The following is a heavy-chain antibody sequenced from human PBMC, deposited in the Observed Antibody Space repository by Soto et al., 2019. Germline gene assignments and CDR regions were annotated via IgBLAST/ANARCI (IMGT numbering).Heavy chain of an antibody. J-gene: IGHJ3*02. CDR2: INAGNGST. CDR3: ALAYCGGDCSSPNAFDI. D-gene: IGHD2-21*02. CDR1: GYTFTSYA. V-gene: IGHV1-3*01. Sequence: GASVKVSCKASGYTFTSYAMHWVRQAPGQRLEWMGWINAGNGSTKYSQKFQGRVTITRDTSASTAYMELSSLRSEDTAVYYCALAYCGGDCSSPNAFDIWGQGTMVTVS.